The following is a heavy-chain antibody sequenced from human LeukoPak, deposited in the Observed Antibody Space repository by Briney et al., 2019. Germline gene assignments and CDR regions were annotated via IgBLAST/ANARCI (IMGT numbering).Heavy chain of an antibody. CDR3: ATERQKYFDY. J-gene: IGHJ4*02. V-gene: IGHV3-43*01. CDR1: GFTFDDYT. Sequence: GGSLRLSCAASGFTFDDYTMHWVRQAPGKGLEWVSLITWDGGSAFYADSVRGRFTISRDNNRNSLYLQMNSPRTEDTALYYCATERQKYFDYWGQGTLVTVSS. CDR2: ITWDGGSA.